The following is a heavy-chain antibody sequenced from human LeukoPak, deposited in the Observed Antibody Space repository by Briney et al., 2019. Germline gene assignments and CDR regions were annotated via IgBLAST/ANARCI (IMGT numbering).Heavy chain of an antibody. D-gene: IGHD3-16*01. CDR1: GFIFSSYS. V-gene: IGHV3-21*01. CDR2: ISSSRSYI. J-gene: IGHJ4*02. CDR3: ARDLGGGFFDY. Sequence: KTGGSLRLSCAASGFIFSSYSINWVRQAPGKGLEWVSSISSSRSYIHYADSVKGRFTISRDDAKNSLYLQMSNLRAEDTAVYYCARDLGGGFFDYWGQGTLVTVSS.